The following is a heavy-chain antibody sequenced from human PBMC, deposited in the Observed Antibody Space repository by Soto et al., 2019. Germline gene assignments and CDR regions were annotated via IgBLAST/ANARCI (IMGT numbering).Heavy chain of an antibody. CDR1: GYAFTGYY. V-gene: IGHV1-2*02. CDR2: INPNSGDT. D-gene: IGHD5-18*01. J-gene: IGHJ4*02. CDR3: ATRYSYVHF. Sequence: ASVKVSCKSSGYAFTGYYIHWVRQAPGQGLEWMGWINPNSGDTNYAQKFQGRVTMTRDTSFSTAYMELSSLRSDDTAVYYCATRYSYVHFWGQGTLVT.